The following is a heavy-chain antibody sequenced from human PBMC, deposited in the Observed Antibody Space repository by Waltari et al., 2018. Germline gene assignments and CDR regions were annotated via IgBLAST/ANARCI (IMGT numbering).Heavy chain of an antibody. CDR1: GYTFINYE. CDR3: ARGRDVFANFDYNWFDP. Sequence: QVQLVQSGAEVLRPGASVKVSCQASGYTFINYEINWVRQAAGQGLGWMGWGNQNSGATAYAQKFQGRITMTWETSISTAYMEMSNLRSDDTAILYCARGRDVFANFDYNWFDPWGQGTLVTVSA. J-gene: IGHJ5*02. CDR2: GNQNSGAT. V-gene: IGHV1-8*02. D-gene: IGHD2-21*01.